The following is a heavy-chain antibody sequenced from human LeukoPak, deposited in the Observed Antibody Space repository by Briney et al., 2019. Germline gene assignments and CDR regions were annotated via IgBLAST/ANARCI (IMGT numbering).Heavy chain of an antibody. J-gene: IGHJ6*02. Sequence: SETLSLTCTVSGGSISSSSYYWGWIRQPPGKGLEWIGGIYYSGSTYYNPSLKSRVTISVDTSKNQFSLKLSSVTAADTAVYYCARDYCRSSTSCHGMDVWGQGTTVTVSS. V-gene: IGHV4-39*02. D-gene: IGHD2-2*01. CDR1: GGSISSSSYY. CDR2: IYYSGST. CDR3: ARDYCRSSTSCHGMDV.